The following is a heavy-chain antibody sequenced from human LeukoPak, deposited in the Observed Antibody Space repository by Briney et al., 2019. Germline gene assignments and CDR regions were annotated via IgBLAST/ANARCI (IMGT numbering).Heavy chain of an antibody. CDR2: INPNSGGT. J-gene: IGHJ4*02. CDR1: GYTFTGYF. D-gene: IGHD6-13*01. CDR3: ARAQSLTAPACTFANS. Sequence: GASVKVSCKASGYTFTGYFLHWVRRAPGQGFEWMGWINPNSGGTYYTQRFQGRVTMTRDTSISTAYMELSSLRSDDTAVYYCARAQSLTAPACTFANSWGQGTLVTVFS. V-gene: IGHV1-2*02.